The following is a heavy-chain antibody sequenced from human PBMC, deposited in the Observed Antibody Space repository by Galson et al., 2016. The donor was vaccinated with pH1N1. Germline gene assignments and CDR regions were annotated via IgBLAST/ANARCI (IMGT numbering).Heavy chain of an antibody. Sequence: SETLSLTCTVSGGSINSSYWGWIRQPPGKGLEWIGYIHYSGNTNYNPSLKSRVTISVDTSKNQFSLKLSSVTAADTAVYYCARGDYYYASGTDEDFGFDPWGQGTL. J-gene: IGHJ5*02. CDR3: ARGDYYYASGTDEDFGFDP. D-gene: IGHD3-10*01. CDR2: IHYSGNT. CDR1: GGSINSSY. V-gene: IGHV4-59*01.